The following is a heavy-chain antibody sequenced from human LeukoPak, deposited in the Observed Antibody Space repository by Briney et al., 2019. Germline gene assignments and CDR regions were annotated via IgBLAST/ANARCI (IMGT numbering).Heavy chain of an antibody. CDR1: GFTFTNYW. V-gene: IGHV3-33*08. D-gene: IGHD2-21*02. CDR2: VWYDGSNK. J-gene: IGHJ3*02. Sequence: GGSLRLSCVVSGFTFTNYWMSWVRQAPGKGLEWVAVVWYDGSNKYYADSVKGRFTISRDNSKNTLYLQMNSLRAEDTAVYYCARDVRIHGDSYHAFDTWGQGTMVTVSS. CDR3: ARDVRIHGDSYHAFDT.